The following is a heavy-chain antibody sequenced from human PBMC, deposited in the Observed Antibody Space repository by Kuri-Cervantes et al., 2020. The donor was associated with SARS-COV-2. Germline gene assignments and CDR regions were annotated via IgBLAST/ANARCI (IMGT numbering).Heavy chain of an antibody. CDR1: RFMFSCDR. D-gene: IGHD6-19*01. J-gene: IGHJ6*03. Sequence: GGSLRLSCAASRFMFSCDRRNWVRQAPGKGLEWVANIKQDGSEKYYVDSVKGRFTISRDNAKNSLYLQMNSLRAEDTAVYYCARDQSDSSGWYAEEDYYYYMDVWGKGTTVTVSS. CDR2: IKQDGSEK. V-gene: IGHV3-7*01. CDR3: ARDQSDSSGWYAEEDYYYYMDV.